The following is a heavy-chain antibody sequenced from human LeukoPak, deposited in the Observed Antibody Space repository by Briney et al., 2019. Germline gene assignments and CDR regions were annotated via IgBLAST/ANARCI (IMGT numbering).Heavy chain of an antibody. CDR1: GFTFSSYW. D-gene: IGHD3-3*01. V-gene: IGHV3-7*01. CDR3: AREGVAYGTILDY. J-gene: IGHJ4*02. CDR2: IKQDGSEK. Sequence: PGRSLRLSYAASGFTFSSYWMSWVRQAPGKGLEWVANIKQDGSEKYYVDSVKGRFTISRDNAKNSLYLQMNSLRAEDTAVYYCAREGVAYGTILDYWGQGTLVTVSS.